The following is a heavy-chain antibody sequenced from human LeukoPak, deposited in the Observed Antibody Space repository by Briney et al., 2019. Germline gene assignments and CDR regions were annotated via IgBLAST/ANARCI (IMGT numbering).Heavy chain of an antibody. CDR1: EFTFSSYS. J-gene: IGHJ4*02. V-gene: IGHV3-48*01. CDR3: AKGLRIAAAIDY. D-gene: IGHD6-13*01. CDR2: ITNSGNSK. Sequence: GGSLRLSCAASEFTFSSYSMNWVRQAPGKGLEWVSYITNSGNSKSYADSVKGRFTISRDNTKNTPYLQMNSLRAEDTAVYYCAKGLRIAAAIDYWGQGTLVTVSS.